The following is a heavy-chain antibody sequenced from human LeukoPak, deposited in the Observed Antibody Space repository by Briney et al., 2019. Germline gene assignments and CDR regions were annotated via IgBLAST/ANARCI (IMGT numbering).Heavy chain of an antibody. CDR1: GFTFSSYA. Sequence: PGGSLRLSCAASGFTFSSYAMHWVRQAPGKGLEYVSAISSNGGSTYYANSVKGRFTISRDNSKNTLYLQMGSLRAEDMAVYYCATAMYYYDSSGYYSSYFDYWGQGTLVTVSS. CDR3: ATAMYYYDSSGYYSSYFDY. D-gene: IGHD3-22*01. CDR2: ISSNGGST. J-gene: IGHJ4*02. V-gene: IGHV3-64*01.